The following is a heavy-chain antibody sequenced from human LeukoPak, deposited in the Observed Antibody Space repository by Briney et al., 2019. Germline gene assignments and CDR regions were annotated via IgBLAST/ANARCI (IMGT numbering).Heavy chain of an antibody. CDR1: GGSISSYY. CDR3: ARVARGVISGVYYYYYYMDV. V-gene: IGHV4-4*07. J-gene: IGHJ6*03. CDR2: IYTSGST. D-gene: IGHD3-10*01. Sequence: SETLSLTCTVSGGSISSYYWSWIRQPAGKGLEWIGRIYTSGSTNYNPSLKSRVTMSVDTSKNQFSLKLSSVTAADTAVYYCARVARGVISGVYYYYYYMDVWGKGTTVTISS.